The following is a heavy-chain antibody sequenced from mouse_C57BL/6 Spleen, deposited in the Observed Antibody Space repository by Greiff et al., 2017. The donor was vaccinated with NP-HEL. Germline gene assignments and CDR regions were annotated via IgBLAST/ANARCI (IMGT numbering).Heavy chain of an antibody. D-gene: IGHD2-5*01. J-gene: IGHJ3*01. CDR1: GYTFTDYN. V-gene: IGHV1-22*01. CDR2: INPNNGGT. Sequence: VQLQQSGPELVKPGASVKMSCKASGYTFTDYNMQWVKQSHGKSLEWIGYINPNNGGTSYNQKFKGKATLTVNKSSSTAYMELRSLTSEDSAVYYCARDYYSNYVFFAYWGQGTLVTVSA. CDR3: ARDYYSNYVFFAY.